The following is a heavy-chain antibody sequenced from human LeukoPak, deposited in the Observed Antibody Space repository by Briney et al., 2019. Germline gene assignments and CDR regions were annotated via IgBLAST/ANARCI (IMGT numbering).Heavy chain of an antibody. J-gene: IGHJ4*02. CDR1: AGSISSGGYS. D-gene: IGHD3/OR15-3a*01. CDR2: ICHSGST. CDR3: ATGGWTFDY. Sequence: PSETLSLTCAASAGSISSGGYSWSWIRQPPGKGLEWIGYICHSGSTYYNPSLKSQLTITVDRPKNQFSLKLSSVTAADTDVYYCATGGWTFDYWGQGTLVTVSS. V-gene: IGHV4-30-2*01.